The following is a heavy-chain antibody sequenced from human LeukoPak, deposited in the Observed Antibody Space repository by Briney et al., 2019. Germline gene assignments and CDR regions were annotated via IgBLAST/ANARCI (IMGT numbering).Heavy chain of an antibody. V-gene: IGHV3-21*01. D-gene: IGHD3-22*01. CDR2: ISDTTSFI. Sequence: PGGSLRLSCEASGFAFNTYTMNLVRQAPGKGLEWVSTISDTTSFIYYADSVKGRFTISRDNAKNSLYLEMNSLRAEDTAVYFCARDKDYYDSTAYTPFDYWGQGTLVTVSS. J-gene: IGHJ4*02. CDR1: GFAFNTYT. CDR3: ARDKDYYDSTAYTPFDY.